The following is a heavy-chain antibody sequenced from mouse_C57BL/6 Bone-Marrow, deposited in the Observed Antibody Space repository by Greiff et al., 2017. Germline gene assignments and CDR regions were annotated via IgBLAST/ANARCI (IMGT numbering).Heavy chain of an antibody. V-gene: IGHV1-55*01. Sequence: QVQLQQPGAELVKPGASVKMSCKASGYTFTSYWLTWVQQRPGHGLEWIGDIYPGRGSTNYNEKFKTTATLTVDTSSSTAYMQLSSLTSEDSAVYYCARIGVHDDGSNWYFDVWGTGTTVTVSS. CDR3: ARIGVHDDGSNWYFDV. CDR1: GYTFTSYW. J-gene: IGHJ1*03. CDR2: IYPGRGST. D-gene: IGHD1-1*01.